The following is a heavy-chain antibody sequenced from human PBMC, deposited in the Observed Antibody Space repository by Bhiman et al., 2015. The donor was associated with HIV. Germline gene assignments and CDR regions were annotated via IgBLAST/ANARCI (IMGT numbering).Heavy chain of an antibody. CDR2: ISFDGRQK. D-gene: IGHD1/OR15-1a*01. CDR3: ARARQTTWGIFDY. Sequence: QVQLVESGGGVVQPGRSLRLSCAASGFTFSSFGMHWVRQAPGKGLEWVALISFDGRQKDLADSVKGRFAISRDNSKNTLYLQMNSLRPEDTAIYYCARARQTTWGIFDYWGQGTLVAVSS. J-gene: IGHJ4*02. V-gene: IGHV3-30*03. CDR1: GFTFSSFG.